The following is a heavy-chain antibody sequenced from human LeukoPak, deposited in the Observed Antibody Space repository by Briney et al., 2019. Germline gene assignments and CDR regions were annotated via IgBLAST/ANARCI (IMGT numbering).Heavy chain of an antibody. CDR1: GGSISSYY. Sequence: PSETLSLTCTVSGGSISSYYWSWIRQPPGKGLEWIGYIYYSGSTNYNPSLKSRVTISVDTSKNQFSLKLSSVTAADTAAYYCARNGPRGYYYMDVWGKGTTVTVSS. CDR2: IYYSGST. J-gene: IGHJ6*03. V-gene: IGHV4-59*01. D-gene: IGHD2-8*01. CDR3: ARNGPRGYYYMDV.